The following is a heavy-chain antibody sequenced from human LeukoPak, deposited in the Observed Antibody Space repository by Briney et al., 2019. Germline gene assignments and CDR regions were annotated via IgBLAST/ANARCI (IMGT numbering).Heavy chain of an antibody. Sequence: ASVKVSCKASGYTFTSYGISWVRQAPGQGLEWMGWISAYNGNTNYAQKLQGRVTMTTDTSTSTAYMELRSLRFDDTAVYYCARDRRIAAPGVAFDIWGQGTMVTVSS. CDR3: ARDRRIAAPGVAFDI. J-gene: IGHJ3*02. V-gene: IGHV1-18*01. CDR2: ISAYNGNT. CDR1: GYTFTSYG. D-gene: IGHD6-13*01.